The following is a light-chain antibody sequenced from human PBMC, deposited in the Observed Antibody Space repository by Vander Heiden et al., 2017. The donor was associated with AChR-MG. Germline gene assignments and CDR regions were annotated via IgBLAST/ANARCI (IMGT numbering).Light chain of an antibody. CDR1: QSISSY. CDR2: AAS. V-gene: IGKV1-39*01. CDR3: QLSDQWKVSA. Sequence: DIQMTQSPSSLSASVGDRVTITCRASQSISSYLNWYQQKPWKAPKLLIYAASSLQSGVPSRFSGSGSGTDFTLTISSLQPEDFATYYCQLSDQWKVSAFAHETKVGIK. J-gene: IGKJ3*01.